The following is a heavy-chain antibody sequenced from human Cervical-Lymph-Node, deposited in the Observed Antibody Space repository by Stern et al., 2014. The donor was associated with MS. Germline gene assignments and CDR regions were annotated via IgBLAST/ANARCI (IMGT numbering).Heavy chain of an antibody. CDR1: GYSFTDFW. V-gene: IGHV5-51*03. CDR2: IHPGDFDT. Sequence: EVQLVESGPEVKKPGESLKMSCKASGYSFTDFWIGWVRQMPRKGLESMGIIHPGDFDTRYSPSFQGQVTISVDRSINTAYLQWSSLKASDSAIYYCATQGCTNGVCHFEYWGQGTLVTVSS. D-gene: IGHD2-8*01. CDR3: ATQGCTNGVCHFEY. J-gene: IGHJ4*02.